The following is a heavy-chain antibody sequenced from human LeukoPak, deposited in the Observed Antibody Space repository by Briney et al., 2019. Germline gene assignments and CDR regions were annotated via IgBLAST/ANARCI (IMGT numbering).Heavy chain of an antibody. CDR2: INHSGST. V-gene: IGHV4-34*01. CDR3: ASGYSSSWSGYYYYYMDV. Sequence: SETLSLTCAVYGGSFSGYYWSWIRQPPGKGLEWIGEINHSGSTNYNPSLKSRVTISVDTSKNQFSLKLSSVTAADTAVYYCASGYSSSWSGYYYYYMDVWGKGTTVTISS. D-gene: IGHD6-13*01. J-gene: IGHJ6*03. CDR1: GGSFSGYY.